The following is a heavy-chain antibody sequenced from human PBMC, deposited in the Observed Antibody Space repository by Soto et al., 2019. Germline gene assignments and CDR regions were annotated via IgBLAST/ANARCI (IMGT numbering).Heavy chain of an antibody. V-gene: IGHV1-69*13. D-gene: IGHD3-16*01. Sequence: SVKVSFKASAGTFITFGIRWVRQAPGQGLEWMGGIIPFFGTAKYSQKFEDRISITADESTNTVYMDLRSLTSEDTAIYYCARSAPMDAGDKYYYDFWGQGALVTVS. J-gene: IGHJ4*02. CDR1: AGTFITFG. CDR2: IIPFFGTA. CDR3: ARSAPMDAGDKYYYDF.